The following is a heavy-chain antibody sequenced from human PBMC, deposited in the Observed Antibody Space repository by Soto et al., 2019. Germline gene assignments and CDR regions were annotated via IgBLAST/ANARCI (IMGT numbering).Heavy chain of an antibody. D-gene: IGHD6-13*01. V-gene: IGHV3-11*01. CDR3: AREPSGSSSWYNAFDI. Sequence: RGGSLRLSCAASGFTFSDYYMSWIRHAPGKGLEWVSYISSSGSTIYYADSVKGRFTISRDNAKNSLYLQMNSLRAEDTAVYYCAREPSGSSSWYNAFDIWGQGTMVTVSS. J-gene: IGHJ3*02. CDR2: ISSSGSTI. CDR1: GFTFSDYY.